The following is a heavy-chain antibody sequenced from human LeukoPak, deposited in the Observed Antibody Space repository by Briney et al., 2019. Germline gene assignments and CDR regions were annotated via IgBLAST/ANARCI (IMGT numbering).Heavy chain of an antibody. D-gene: IGHD6-19*01. CDR1: GFTFSSYA. CDR3: AKDRDSSGQTSSFDY. CDR2: ISGSGGST. V-gene: IGHV3-23*01. Sequence: GGSLRLSCAASGFTFSSYAMSWVRQAPGKGLECVSAISGSGGSTYYADSVKGRFTISRDNSKNTLYLQMNSLRAEDTAVYYCAKDRDSSGQTSSFDYWGQGTLVTVSS. J-gene: IGHJ4*02.